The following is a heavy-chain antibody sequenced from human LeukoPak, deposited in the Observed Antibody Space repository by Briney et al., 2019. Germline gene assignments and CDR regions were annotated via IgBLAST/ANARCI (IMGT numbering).Heavy chain of an antibody. CDR3: TRGPIHLRLYSGVDV. V-gene: IGHV3-49*04. D-gene: IGHD5-18*01. Sequence: GGSLRLSCTASGFTFGDHAMSWVRQAPGKGLEWVGFVRSKAYRGTTEYAASVKGRFIISRDDSKGIAYLQMNSLNIEDTAVYYCTRGPIHLRLYSGVDVWGQGTTVIVSS. CDR1: GFTFGDHA. J-gene: IGHJ6*02. CDR2: VRSKAYRGTT.